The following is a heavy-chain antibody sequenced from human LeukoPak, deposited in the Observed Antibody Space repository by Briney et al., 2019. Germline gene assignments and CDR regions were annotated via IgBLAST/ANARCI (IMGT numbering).Heavy chain of an antibody. D-gene: IGHD2-2*02. J-gene: IGHJ4*02. CDR2: VGAGGGGT. CDR3: AKHTVVVPAAIQVFDY. CDR1: GFTFDKYA. V-gene: IGHV3-23*01. Sequence: GGSLRLSCAASGFTFDKYAMSWVRQAPGKGLEWVSSVGAGGGGTYYSDSVKGRFTISRDNSKNTLYLQMNSLRAEDTAVYYCAKHTVVVPAAIQVFDYWGQGTLVTVSS.